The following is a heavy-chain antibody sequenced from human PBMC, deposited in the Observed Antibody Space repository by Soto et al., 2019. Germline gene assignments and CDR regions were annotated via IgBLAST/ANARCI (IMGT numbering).Heavy chain of an antibody. V-gene: IGHV3-74*01. Sequence: GGSLRLSCAAAGFTFTNYWMHWVRQAPGKGLVWVSRINGDGSNAFYADSVKGRFTISRDNAKNTVYLQMNSLRAEDTAIYYCARGIQYRYGIDGWGQGTTDTFSS. J-gene: IGHJ6*02. CDR3: ARGIQYRYGIDG. CDR1: GFTFTNYW. CDR2: INGDGSNA. D-gene: IGHD4-4*01.